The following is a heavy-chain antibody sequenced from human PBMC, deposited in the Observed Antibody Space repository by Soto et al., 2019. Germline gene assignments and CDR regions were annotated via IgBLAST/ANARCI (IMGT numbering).Heavy chain of an antibody. V-gene: IGHV3-15*07. CDR2: IKSKTDGGTT. Sequence: GGSLRLSCAASGFTFSNAWMNWVRQAPGKGLEWVGRIKSKTDGGTTDYAAPGKGRFTISRDDSKNTLYLQMNSLKTEDTAVYYCTTDPYYYDSSGYYRVDYWGQGTLVTVSS. D-gene: IGHD3-22*01. CDR3: TTDPYYYDSSGYYRVDY. CDR1: GFTFSNAW. J-gene: IGHJ4*02.